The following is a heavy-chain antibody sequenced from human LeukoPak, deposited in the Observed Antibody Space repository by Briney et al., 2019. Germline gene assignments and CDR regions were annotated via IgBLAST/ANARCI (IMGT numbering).Heavy chain of an antibody. J-gene: IGHJ4*02. V-gene: IGHV3-23*01. CDR2: INSGSTTT. CDR1: GFTFSTSA. Sequence: GGSLRLSCAASGFTFSTSAMRWVRQAPGKGLEWVSAINSGSTTTYYADSVKGRFTISRDNSKNTLYLQMNSLRAEDTALYYCAKSEARNYFDYWGQGTLVTVSS. CDR3: AKSEARNYFDY. D-gene: IGHD6-6*01.